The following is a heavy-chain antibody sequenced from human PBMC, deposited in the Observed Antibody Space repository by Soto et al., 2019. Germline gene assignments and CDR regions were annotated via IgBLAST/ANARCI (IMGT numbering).Heavy chain of an antibody. CDR1: GYTFTSYA. V-gene: IGHV1-3*01. J-gene: IGHJ6*02. D-gene: IGHD3-9*01. Sequence: ASVKVSCKASGYTFTSYAMHWVRQAPGQRLEWMGWINAGNGNTKYSQKFQGRVTITRDTSASTAYMELSSLRSEDTAVYYCARGYYVDYDILTGYYRGDYYYGMDVWGQGTTVTVSS. CDR2: INAGNGNT. CDR3: ARGYYVDYDILTGYYRGDYYYGMDV.